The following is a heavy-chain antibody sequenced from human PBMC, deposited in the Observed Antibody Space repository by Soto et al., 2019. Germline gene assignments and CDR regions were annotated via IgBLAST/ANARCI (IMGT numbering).Heavy chain of an antibody. Sequence: QITMRESGPTLVKPTQTLTLTCTFSGFSLSTDEVSVSWIRQPPGKAPEWLALFYWDDDKRYRPSLKNRLTITKGTSNNQVVLTTTNMSPVDTATYYCAQGRAEWAYFDHWGQGTLVTVSS. CDR1: GFSLSTDEVS. D-gene: IGHD1-26*01. V-gene: IGHV2-5*02. CDR3: AQGRAEWAYFDH. CDR2: FYWDDDK. J-gene: IGHJ4*02.